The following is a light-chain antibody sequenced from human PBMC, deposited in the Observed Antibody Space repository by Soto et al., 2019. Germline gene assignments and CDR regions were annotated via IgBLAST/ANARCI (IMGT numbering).Light chain of an antibody. V-gene: IGLV2-8*01. CDR2: EVS. CDR3: SSYAGSNNFV. Sequence: QSVLTQPPSASGSPGQSVTISCTGTSSDVGGYNYVSWYQQHPGKAPKLMIYEVSERPSGVPDGFSGANSSNPSSLTVSGIQAEDDAAYYCSSYAGSNNFVFGTGTKVTGL. CDR1: SSDVGGYNY. J-gene: IGLJ1*01.